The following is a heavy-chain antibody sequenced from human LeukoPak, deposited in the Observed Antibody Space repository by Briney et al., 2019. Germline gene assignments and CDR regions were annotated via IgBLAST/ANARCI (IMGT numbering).Heavy chain of an antibody. J-gene: IGHJ4*02. CDR1: GFTFSNYW. D-gene: IGHD4-17*01. Sequence: GGSLRLSCAASGFTFSNYWMTWFRQTPGKGLEWVGNIKPDGSEKYYVDSVKGRFTISRDNAKNSLFLQMSSLRVEDTAVYYCAREVTTTHAYFDYWGQGTLVTVSS. CDR2: IKPDGSEK. CDR3: AREVTTTHAYFDY. V-gene: IGHV3-7*01.